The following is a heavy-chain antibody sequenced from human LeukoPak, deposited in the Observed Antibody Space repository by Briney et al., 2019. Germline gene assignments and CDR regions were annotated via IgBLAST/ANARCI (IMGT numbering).Heavy chain of an antibody. J-gene: IGHJ4*02. CDR2: MNPNSGNT. D-gene: IGHD3-10*01. V-gene: IGHV1-8*01. CDR3: ARNQDYYYGSGSYLPLDY. Sequence: ASVKVSCKASGYTFTSYDINWVRQATGQGLEWMGWMNPNSGNTGYAQKFQGRVTMTRNTSISTAYMELSSLRSEDTAVYYCARNQDYYYGSGSYLPLDYWGQGTLVTVSS. CDR1: GYTFTSYD.